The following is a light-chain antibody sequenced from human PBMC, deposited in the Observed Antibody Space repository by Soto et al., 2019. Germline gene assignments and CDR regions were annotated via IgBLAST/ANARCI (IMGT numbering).Light chain of an antibody. Sequence: ESVLKQSPGTVSLSPGERATLSCRASQSVSSTYLAWYQQKPGQAPRLLIYGASSRATGIPDRFSGSGSGTDFTLTISRLEPEDFAVYYCQRYDISPFPFGQGTKLEIK. CDR2: GAS. CDR1: QSVSSTY. CDR3: QRYDISPFP. J-gene: IGKJ2*01. V-gene: IGKV3-20*01.